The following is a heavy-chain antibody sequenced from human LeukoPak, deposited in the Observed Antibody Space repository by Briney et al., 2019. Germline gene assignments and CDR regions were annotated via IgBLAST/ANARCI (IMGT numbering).Heavy chain of an antibody. J-gene: IGHJ4*02. V-gene: IGHV3-7*01. CDR2: INKDGSEK. CDR3: ARDHVVDGLVFDY. Sequence: PGGSLRLSCAASGFTFRSHWMSRVRQAPGKGLELVANINKDGSEKYYVDSVKGRFTISRDNAKNSLFLQMNSLRAEDTATYYCARDHVVDGLVFDYWGQGTLVTVSS. D-gene: IGHD2-15*01. CDR1: GFTFRSHW.